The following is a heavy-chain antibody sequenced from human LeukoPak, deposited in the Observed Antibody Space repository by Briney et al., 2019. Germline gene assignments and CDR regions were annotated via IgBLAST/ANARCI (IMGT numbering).Heavy chain of an antibody. CDR2: IYHSGNT. Sequence: SETLSLTCTVSGYSISSGSYWGWIRQPPGKGLEWIGAIYHSGNTYYNPSLKSRVTISVDTSKNQFSLKLRSVTAADTAVYYCAREGYSSSWYYFDYWGQGTLVTVSS. D-gene: IGHD6-13*01. CDR3: AREGYSSSWYYFDY. CDR1: GYSISSGSY. V-gene: IGHV4-38-2*02. J-gene: IGHJ4*02.